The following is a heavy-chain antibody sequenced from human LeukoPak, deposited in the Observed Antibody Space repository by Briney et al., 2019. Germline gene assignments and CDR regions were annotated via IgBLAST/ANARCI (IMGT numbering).Heavy chain of an antibody. J-gene: IGHJ5*02. CDR3: ARDLREDIVVVPAPKGPRGWFDP. CDR2: ISAYNGNT. V-gene: IGHV1-18*01. D-gene: IGHD2-2*01. CDR1: GYTFTSYG. Sequence: ASVKVSCKASGYTFTSYGISWVRQAPGQGLEWMGWISAYNGNTNYAQKLQGRATMTTDTSTSTAYMELRSLRSDDTAVYYCARDLREDIVVVPAPKGPRGWFDPWGQGTLVTVSS.